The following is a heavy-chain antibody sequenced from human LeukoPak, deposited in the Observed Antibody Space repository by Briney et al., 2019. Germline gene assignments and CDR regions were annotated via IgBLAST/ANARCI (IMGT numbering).Heavy chain of an antibody. J-gene: IGHJ1*01. CDR2: INHSGST. CDR1: GFTFSNYW. CDR3: ARGHRGIAARPWGAAAEYFQH. D-gene: IGHD6-6*01. V-gene: IGHV4-34*01. Sequence: GSLRLSCAASGFTFSNYWMHWIRQPPGKGLEWIGEINHSGSTNYNPSLKSRVTISVDTSKNQFSLKLSSVTAADMAVYYCARGHRGIAARPWGAAAEYFQHWGQGTLVTVSS.